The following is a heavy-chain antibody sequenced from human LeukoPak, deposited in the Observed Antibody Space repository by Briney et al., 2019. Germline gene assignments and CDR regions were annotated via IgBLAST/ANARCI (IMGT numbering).Heavy chain of an antibody. V-gene: IGHV4-59*01. Sequence: PSATLSLTCTVPGDSINNYFWSWIRQPPGKGLEWIGYMHNGVHTNYNPSLKSRVTISGDTSKNQLSLKLTSVTAADTAVYYCAATIRRDYGDTNLDYWGQGTLVTVSS. J-gene: IGHJ4*02. CDR1: GDSINNYF. CDR2: MHNGVHT. D-gene: IGHD4/OR15-4a*01. CDR3: AATIRRDYGDTNLDY.